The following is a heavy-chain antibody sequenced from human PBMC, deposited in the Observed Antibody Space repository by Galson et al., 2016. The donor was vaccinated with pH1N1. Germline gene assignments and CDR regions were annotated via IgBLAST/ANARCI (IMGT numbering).Heavy chain of an antibody. J-gene: IGHJ3*01. CDR1: GGSLSGYS. Sequence: ETLSLTCGVLGGSLSGYSWIWIRQPTGKGLEWIGSIYYTGNAYYNPSLKSRVTMSVDTSKHNFSLKVASVTAADTAVYYCARRGFTYGEDAFDLWGQGTVVTVSS. D-gene: IGHD5-18*01. CDR3: ARRGFTYGEDAFDL. V-gene: IGHV4-34*01. CDR2: IYYTGNA.